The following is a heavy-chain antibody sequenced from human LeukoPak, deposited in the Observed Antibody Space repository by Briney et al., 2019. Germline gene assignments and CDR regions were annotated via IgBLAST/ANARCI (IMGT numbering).Heavy chain of an antibody. CDR1: GFTFSHAW. D-gene: IGHD2-15*01. CDR3: TTIRGFCSGRSCLGY. Sequence: GGSLRLSCAVSGFTFSHAWISWVRQAPRKGLEWVGRIKSKIDGGTTDHGAPVKGRFTISRDDSKNTLYLQMNSLKSEDTAVYYCTTIRGFCSGRSCLGYWGQGTLVTVSS. CDR2: IKSKIDGGTT. J-gene: IGHJ4*02. V-gene: IGHV3-15*01.